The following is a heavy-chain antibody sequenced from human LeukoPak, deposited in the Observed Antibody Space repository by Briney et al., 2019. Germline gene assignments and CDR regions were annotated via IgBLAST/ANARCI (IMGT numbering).Heavy chain of an antibody. V-gene: IGHV4-39*07. D-gene: IGHD5-12*01. CDR3: ARYHSGYDDY. Sequence: SETLSLTCTVSGGSISSRSYYWGWIRQPPGKGLEWIGSIYHSGSTYYNPSLKSRVTISVDTSKNHFSLKLSSVTAADTAMYYCARYHSGYDDYWGQGTLVTVSS. CDR2: IYHSGST. CDR1: GGSISSRSYY. J-gene: IGHJ4*02.